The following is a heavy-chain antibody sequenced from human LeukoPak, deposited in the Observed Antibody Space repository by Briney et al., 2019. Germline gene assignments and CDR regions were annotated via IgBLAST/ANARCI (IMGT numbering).Heavy chain of an antibody. Sequence: GGSLRLSCAASGFTFSSYSMNWVRQAPGKGLEWVSSISSSSSYIYYADSVKGRFTISRDNAKNSLYLQMNSLRAGDTAVYYCARAAYSSTWYSRYFGLWGRGTLVTVSS. CDR1: GFTFSSYS. J-gene: IGHJ2*01. CDR2: ISSSSSYI. CDR3: ARAAYSSTWYSRYFGL. V-gene: IGHV3-21*01. D-gene: IGHD6-13*01.